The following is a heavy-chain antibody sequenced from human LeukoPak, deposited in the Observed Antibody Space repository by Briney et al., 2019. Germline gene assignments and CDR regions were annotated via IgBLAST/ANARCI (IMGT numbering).Heavy chain of an antibody. Sequence: GGSLRLCCAASGFTFSSYDMSWVRQAPGKGLEWVSAISSSGGSTYSADSVKGRFTISRDNSKNTLYLHMNSLRAEDTAVYYCAKDHSSGTYFDYWGQGTLVTVSS. J-gene: IGHJ4*02. D-gene: IGHD1-26*01. CDR3: AKDHSSGTYFDY. CDR2: ISSSGGST. V-gene: IGHV3-23*01. CDR1: GFTFSSYD.